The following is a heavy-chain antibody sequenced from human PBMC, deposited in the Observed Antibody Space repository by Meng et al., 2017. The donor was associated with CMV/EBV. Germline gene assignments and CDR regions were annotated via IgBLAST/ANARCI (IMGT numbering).Heavy chain of an antibody. V-gene: IGHV4-34*01. CDR3: ASSLTYPDY. D-gene: IGHD2-15*01. Sequence: GHQQQWRRGLLEPSEPLPLACAVYGGSFSGYYWSWIRQPPGKGLEWIGEINHSGSTNYNPSLKSRVTISVDTSKNQFSLKLSSVTAADTAVYYCASSLTYPDYWGQGTLVTVSS. CDR1: GGSFSGYY. CDR2: INHSGST. J-gene: IGHJ4*02.